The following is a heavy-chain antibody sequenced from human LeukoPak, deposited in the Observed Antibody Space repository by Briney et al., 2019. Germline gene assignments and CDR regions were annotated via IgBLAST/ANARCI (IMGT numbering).Heavy chain of an antibody. CDR3: AIKGGYYDFWSGYLDY. V-gene: IGHV3-23*01. J-gene: IGHJ4*02. CDR1: GFTFSGYA. CDR2: ISGSGGST. Sequence: PGGSLRLSCAASGFTFSGYAMSWVRQAPGKGLEWVSAISGSGGSTYYADSVKGRFTISRDNSKNTLYLQMNSLRAEDTAVYYCAIKGGYYDFWSGYLDYWGQGTLVTVSS. D-gene: IGHD3-3*01.